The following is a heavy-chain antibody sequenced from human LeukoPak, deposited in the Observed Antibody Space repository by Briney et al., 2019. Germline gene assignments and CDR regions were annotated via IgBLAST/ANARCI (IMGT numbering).Heavy chain of an antibody. D-gene: IGHD4-11*01. CDR2: MYVSGNT. J-gene: IGHJ4*02. V-gene: IGHV4-4*07. CDR3: ARERLTTTNTYYFDS. Sequence: PSETLSLTCTVSGGSISSYYWNWIRQPAGKGLEWIGRMYVSGNTNYNPSLKSRVTMSLDTSTNQFSLKLSSVTAADTAVYYCARERLTTTNTYYFDSWGQGTLVTVSS. CDR1: GGSISSYY.